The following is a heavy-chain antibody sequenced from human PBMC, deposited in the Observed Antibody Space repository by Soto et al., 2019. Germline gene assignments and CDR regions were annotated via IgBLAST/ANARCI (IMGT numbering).Heavy chain of an antibody. CDR1: GYIFIDYW. D-gene: IGHD2-15*01. V-gene: IGHV5-51*01. Sequence: GESLKISCKASGYIFIDYWIGWVRQMPGKGLEWMGIVYPRDSDTRYSPSFQGQVTISADRSTGTAFLQWRSLKASDTALYYCARPPLPGYSIHFNSWGQGTLVAVSS. J-gene: IGHJ4*02. CDR2: VYPRDSDT. CDR3: ARPPLPGYSIHFNS.